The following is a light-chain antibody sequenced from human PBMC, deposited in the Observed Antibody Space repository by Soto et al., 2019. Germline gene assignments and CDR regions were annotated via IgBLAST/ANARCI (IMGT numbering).Light chain of an antibody. V-gene: IGLV1-40*01. CDR2: RDI. J-gene: IGLJ1*01. CDR3: HSYDNSLNGYV. CDR1: SSNIGASYD. Sequence: QSIMRHPPSASWAPGHRVTISCTGSSSNIGASYDVHWYQQIPGAAPKLLIYRDIYRPSGIPNRFSGSKSGTSASLAITGLQAEDEADYYCHSYDNSLNGYVFGTGTKVTAL.